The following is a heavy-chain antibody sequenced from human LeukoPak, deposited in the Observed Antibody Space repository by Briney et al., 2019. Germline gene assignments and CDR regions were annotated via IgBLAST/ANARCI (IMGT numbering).Heavy chain of an antibody. V-gene: IGHV1-8*01. CDR1: GYTFTSYD. CDR2: MNPNSGNT. D-gene: IGHD1-7*01. Sequence: ASVKVSCKASGYTFTSYDINWVRQATGQGLEWMGWMNPNSGNTGYAQKFQGRVTMTRNTSISTAYMELSSLRSEDTAVYYCAKDRGELELRPTFPDFWGQGTLVTVSS. CDR3: AKDRGELELRPTFPDF. J-gene: IGHJ4*02.